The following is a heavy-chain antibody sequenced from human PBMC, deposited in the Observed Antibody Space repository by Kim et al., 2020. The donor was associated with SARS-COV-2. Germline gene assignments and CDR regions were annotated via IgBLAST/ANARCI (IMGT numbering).Heavy chain of an antibody. D-gene: IGHD2-2*01. Sequence: GGSLRLSCAASGFTFSSYSMNWVRQAPGKGLEWVSSISSSSSYIYYADSVKGRFTISRDNAKNSLYLQMNSLRAEDTAVYYCARVLRVVVPAATDYWGQGTLVTVSS. CDR1: GFTFSSYS. CDR2: ISSSSSYI. J-gene: IGHJ4*02. CDR3: ARVLRVVVPAATDY. V-gene: IGHV3-21*01.